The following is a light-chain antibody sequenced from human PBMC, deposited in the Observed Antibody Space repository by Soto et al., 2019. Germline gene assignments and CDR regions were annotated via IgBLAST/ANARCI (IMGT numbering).Light chain of an antibody. Sequence: QAVVTQEPSLTVSPGGTVTLTCGSSTGAVTSDHYPCWFQQKPGQAPRALIYDTSNKHSWTPARFSGSLLGGKAALTLSGAQPEDEAEYYCFLSYSGARGAFGGGTKVTVL. CDR2: DTS. J-gene: IGLJ2*01. CDR3: FLSYSGARGA. CDR1: TGAVTSDHY. V-gene: IGLV7-46*01.